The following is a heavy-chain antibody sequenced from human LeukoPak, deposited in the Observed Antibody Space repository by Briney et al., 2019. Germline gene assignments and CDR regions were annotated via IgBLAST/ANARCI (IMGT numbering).Heavy chain of an antibody. CDR1: GFTFSSYA. CDR3: SGALRGPVVTFDY. D-gene: IGHD4-23*01. CDR2: ISGSGGST. J-gene: IGHJ4*02. V-gene: IGHV3-23*01. Sequence: GGSLRLSCAASGFTFSSYAMSWVRQAPGKGLEWVSAISGSGGSTYYADSVKGRFTISRDNSKNTLYLQMNSLRAEDTAVYYCSGALRGPVVTFDYWGQGTLVTVSS.